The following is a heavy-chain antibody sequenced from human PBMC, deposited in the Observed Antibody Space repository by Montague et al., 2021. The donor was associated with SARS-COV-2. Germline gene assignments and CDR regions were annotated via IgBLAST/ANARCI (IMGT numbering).Heavy chain of an antibody. V-gene: IGHV4-39*01. CDR1: GGSISSSSYD. CDR3: ARQGDQLLLEYWFDP. Sequence: SETLSLTCTVSGGSISSSSYDWGWIRQPSGKGLEWIGGIYYSGSTYYXPSLKSRVTISVDTSKNQFSLKLSSVTAADTAVYYCARQGDQLLLEYWFDPWGQGTLVTVSS. CDR2: IYYSGST. J-gene: IGHJ5*02. D-gene: IGHD2-2*01.